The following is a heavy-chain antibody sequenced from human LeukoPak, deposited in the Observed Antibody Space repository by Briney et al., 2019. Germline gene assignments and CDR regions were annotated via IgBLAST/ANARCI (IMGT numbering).Heavy chain of an antibody. J-gene: IGHJ4*02. V-gene: IGHV5-51*01. D-gene: IGHD3-22*01. CDR1: GYSFTSYW. Sequence: GESLKISCKGSGYSFTSYWIGWVRQMPGKGLEWMGIIYPGDSDTRYIPSFQGQVTISADKSISTAYLQWSSLKASDTAMYYCARLPRPTNYYDSSGYYYGAFDYWGQGTLVTVSS. CDR2: IYPGDSDT. CDR3: ARLPRPTNYYDSSGYYYGAFDY.